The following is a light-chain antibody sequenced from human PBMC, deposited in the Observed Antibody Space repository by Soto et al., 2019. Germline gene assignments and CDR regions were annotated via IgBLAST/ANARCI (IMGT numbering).Light chain of an antibody. Sequence: DIQMTQSPSSLSASVGDRVTITCQASEDISNYLNWYQQKPGKAPRLLIYDASNLETGVPSRFSGSGSRTEFTLTISSLQPDDFATYYCQHFNSYPWTFGQGTKVDI. V-gene: IGKV1-33*01. CDR1: EDISNY. J-gene: IGKJ1*01. CDR3: QHFNSYPWT. CDR2: DAS.